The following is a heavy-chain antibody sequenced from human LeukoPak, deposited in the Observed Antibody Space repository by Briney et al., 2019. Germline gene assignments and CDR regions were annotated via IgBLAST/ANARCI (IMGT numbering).Heavy chain of an antibody. J-gene: IGHJ6*03. D-gene: IGHD2-2*01. CDR1: GGSISSYY. CDR3: ARQDIVVVPAAKDYCYYMDV. Sequence: PSETLSLTCTVSGGSISSYYWSWIRQPAGKGLEWIGRIYTSGSTNYNPSLKSRVTMSVDTSKNQFSLKLSSVTAADTAVYYCARQDIVVVPAAKDYCYYMDVWGKGTTVTVSS. V-gene: IGHV4-4*07. CDR2: IYTSGST.